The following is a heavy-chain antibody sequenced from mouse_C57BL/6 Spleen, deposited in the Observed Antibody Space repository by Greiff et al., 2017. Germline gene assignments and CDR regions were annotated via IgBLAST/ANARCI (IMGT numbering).Heavy chain of an antibody. CDR3: ALDSSGLAWFAY. CDR1: GYSITSGYY. V-gene: IGHV3-6*01. Sequence: EVQLVESGPGLVKPSQSLSLTCSVTGYSITSGYYWNWIRQFPGNKLEWMGYISYDGSNNYNPSLKNRISITRDTSKNQFFLKLNSVTTEDTATYYCALDSSGLAWFAYWGQGTLVTVSA. J-gene: IGHJ3*01. CDR2: ISYDGSN. D-gene: IGHD3-2*02.